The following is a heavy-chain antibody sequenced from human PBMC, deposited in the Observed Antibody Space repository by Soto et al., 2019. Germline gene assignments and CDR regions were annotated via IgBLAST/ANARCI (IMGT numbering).Heavy chain of an antibody. CDR2: IKQDGSEK. J-gene: IGHJ4*02. CDR3: APKYDYFDY. D-gene: IGHD2-2*01. CDR1: GFTFSSYG. Sequence: GGSLRLSCAVSGFTFSSYGMSWVRQAPGKGLEWVANIKQDGSEKYYVDSVKGRFTISRDNAKNSLYLQMNSLRAEDTAVYYCAPKYDYFDYWGQGTLVTVSS. V-gene: IGHV3-7*05.